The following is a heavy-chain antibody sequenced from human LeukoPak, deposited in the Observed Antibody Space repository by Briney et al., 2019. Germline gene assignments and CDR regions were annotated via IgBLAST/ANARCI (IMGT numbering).Heavy chain of an antibody. D-gene: IGHD2-2*01. CDR2: INPSGGST. Sequence: ASVKVSCKASGYTFTSYYMHWVRQAPGQGLEWMGIINPSGGSTSYAQKFQGRVTMTRDTSTSIVYMELSSLRSEDTAVYYCARASVLIVVVPAAMYFDYWGRGTLVTVSS. CDR3: ARASVLIVVVPAAMYFDY. V-gene: IGHV1-46*01. J-gene: IGHJ4*02. CDR1: GYTFTSYY.